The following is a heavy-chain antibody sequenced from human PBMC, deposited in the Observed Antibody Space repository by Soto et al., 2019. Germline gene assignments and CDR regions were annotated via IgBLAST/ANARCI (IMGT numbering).Heavy chain of an antibody. CDR3: TKDDAIVVVTAKLS. V-gene: IGHV3-15*01. Sequence: PVVSLRLSCSSSVFTFSNALISWFLQAPVKGLEWVVRIKSKTDGGTTDYAAPVKGRFTISIDDSKNTLYLQMNSLKTEDTDVYYCTKDDAIVVVTAKLSWGQGTLVNVSS. CDR1: VFTFSNAL. D-gene: IGHD2-21*02. CDR2: IKSKTDGGTT. J-gene: IGHJ4*02.